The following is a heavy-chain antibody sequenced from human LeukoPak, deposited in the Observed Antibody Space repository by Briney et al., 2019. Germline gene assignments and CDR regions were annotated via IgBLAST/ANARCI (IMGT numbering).Heavy chain of an antibody. CDR2: IYCSGST. CDR1: GGSVSSGNYY. J-gene: IGHJ4*02. Sequence: SETLSLTCTVSGGSVSSGNYYWSWIRQPPGKGLEWIGYIYCSGSTNYNPSLKSRVTISVDTSKNQFSLKLSSVTAAATAVYYCARHVWLQPFDYWGQGTLVTVSS. D-gene: IGHD3-9*01. CDR3: ARHVWLQPFDY. V-gene: IGHV4-61*01.